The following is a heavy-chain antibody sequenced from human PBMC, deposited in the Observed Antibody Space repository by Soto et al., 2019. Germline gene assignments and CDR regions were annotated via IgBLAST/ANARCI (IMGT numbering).Heavy chain of an antibody. Sequence: ASVKVSCKASGYTFTSCAMHWVRQAPGQRLEWMGWINAGNGNTKYSQKFQGRVTITRDTSASTAYMELSSLRSEDTAVYYCARTSSSSSSDRYYYYGMDVWGQGTTVTVSS. CDR3: ARTSSSSSSDRYYYYGMDV. D-gene: IGHD6-6*01. CDR2: INAGNGNT. CDR1: GYTFTSCA. V-gene: IGHV1-3*01. J-gene: IGHJ6*02.